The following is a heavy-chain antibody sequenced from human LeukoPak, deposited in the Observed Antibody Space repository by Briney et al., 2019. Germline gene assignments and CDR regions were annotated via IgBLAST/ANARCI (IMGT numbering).Heavy chain of an antibody. CDR3: AREENSNL. CDR1: GFTFPSYW. Sequence: GGSLRLSCAASGFTFPSYWMGWVRQAPGKGLEWVSSISSSSSYIYYADSVKGRFTISRDNAKNSLYLQMNSLRAEDTAVYYCAREENSNLWGQGTLVTVSS. D-gene: IGHD1-7*01. J-gene: IGHJ5*02. CDR2: ISSSSSYI. V-gene: IGHV3-21*01.